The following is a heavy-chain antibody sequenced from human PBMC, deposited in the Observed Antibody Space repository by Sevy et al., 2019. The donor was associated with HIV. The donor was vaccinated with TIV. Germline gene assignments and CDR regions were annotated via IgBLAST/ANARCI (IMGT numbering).Heavy chain of an antibody. Sequence: GGSLRLSCAASGFSFSSYDMHWVRQATGKGLEWVSSIGSAGDTYYPGSVKGRFTISRENAKNSLYLQVKGLRAGDTAVYYCARGGYGSRSFYPYYYYGMDVWGQGTTVTVSS. V-gene: IGHV3-13*01. CDR2: IGSAGDT. CDR3: ARGGYGSRSFYPYYYYGMDV. J-gene: IGHJ6*02. D-gene: IGHD3-10*01. CDR1: GFSFSSYD.